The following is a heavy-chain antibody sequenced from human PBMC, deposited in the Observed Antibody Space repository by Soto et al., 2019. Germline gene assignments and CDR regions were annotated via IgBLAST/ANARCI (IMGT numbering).Heavy chain of an antibody. J-gene: IGHJ5*02. CDR1: GASSSGFY. CDR3: VRDGTKTLRDWFDP. CDR2: IYATGTT. D-gene: IGHD1-1*01. Sequence: XTLSLPCTVSGASSSGFYWSWIRKSAGKGLEWIGRIYATGTTDYNPSLKSRVMMSVDTSKKQFSLKLRSVTAAETAVYYCVRDGTKTLRDWFDPWGQGTSLTVS. V-gene: IGHV4-4*07.